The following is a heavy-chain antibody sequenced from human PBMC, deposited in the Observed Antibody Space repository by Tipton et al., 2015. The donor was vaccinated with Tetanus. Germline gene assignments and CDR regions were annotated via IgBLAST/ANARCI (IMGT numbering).Heavy chain of an antibody. CDR1: RGSISRDIYN. V-gene: IGHV4-61*02. J-gene: IGHJ3*02. Sequence: TLSLTCTVSRGSISRDIYNWGWIRQPPGRGLQWIGRIYTSGSTNYNPSLKSRVTMSVDTSKNQFSLKLSSVTAADTAVYYCASHYGSGSDDAFDIWGQGTMVTVSS. CDR2: IYTSGST. D-gene: IGHD3-10*01. CDR3: ASHYGSGSDDAFDI.